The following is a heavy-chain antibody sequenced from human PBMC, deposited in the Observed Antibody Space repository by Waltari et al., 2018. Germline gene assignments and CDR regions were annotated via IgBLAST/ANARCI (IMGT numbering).Heavy chain of an antibody. CDR2: IIPIFGTA. Sequence: QVQLVQSGAEVKKPGSSVKVSCKASGGTFSSYAISWVRQAPGQGLEWMGGIIPIFGTANYAQKFQGRVTITADESTSTAYMELSSLRSEDTAVYYCARDNYDFWSGYSSYYGMDVWGQGTTVTVSS. J-gene: IGHJ6*02. D-gene: IGHD3-3*01. V-gene: IGHV1-69*12. CDR3: ARDNYDFWSGYSSYYGMDV. CDR1: GGTFSSYA.